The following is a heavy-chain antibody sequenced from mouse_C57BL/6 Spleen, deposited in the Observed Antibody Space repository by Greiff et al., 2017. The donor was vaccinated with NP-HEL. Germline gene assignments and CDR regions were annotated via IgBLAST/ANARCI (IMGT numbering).Heavy chain of an antibody. Sequence: QVTLKECGPGILQSSQTLSLTCSFSGFSLITSGMGVSWIRQPSGKGLEWLAHIYWDDDKRYNPSLKSWLTISKDTSRNQVFLKITSVDTADTATYYCARSEGAMDYWGQGTSVTVSS. CDR1: GFSLITSGMG. V-gene: IGHV8-12*01. CDR3: ARSEGAMDY. J-gene: IGHJ4*01. CDR2: IYWDDDK.